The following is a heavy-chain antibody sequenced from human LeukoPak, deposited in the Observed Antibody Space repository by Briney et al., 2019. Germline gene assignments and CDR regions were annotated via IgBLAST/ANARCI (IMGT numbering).Heavy chain of an antibody. V-gene: IGHV3-7*01. CDR1: GLTFSNYW. Sequence: GGSLRLSCVVSGLTFSNYWMIWIRQAPGKGLESVAIIKEDGSAKYYLDSVKGRFTISRDNAKNSLYLEMNSLRAEDTAVYYCARDYWRSIDHWGQGTLVTVSS. CDR2: IKEDGSAK. CDR3: ARDYWRSIDH. D-gene: IGHD1-1*01. J-gene: IGHJ4*02.